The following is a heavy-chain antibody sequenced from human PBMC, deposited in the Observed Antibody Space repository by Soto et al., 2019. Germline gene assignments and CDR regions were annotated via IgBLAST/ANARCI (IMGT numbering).Heavy chain of an antibody. CDR2: ISYDGSNK. Sequence: QAQLVESGGGVVQPGRSLRLSCAASGFTFSSYGMHWVRQAPGKGLEWVAVISYDGSNKYYADSVKGRFTISRDNSKNTLYLQMNSLRAEDTAVYYCAKVAVAGTIVDYWGQGTLVTVSS. CDR1: GFTFSSYG. CDR3: AKVAVAGTIVDY. D-gene: IGHD6-19*01. V-gene: IGHV3-30*18. J-gene: IGHJ4*02.